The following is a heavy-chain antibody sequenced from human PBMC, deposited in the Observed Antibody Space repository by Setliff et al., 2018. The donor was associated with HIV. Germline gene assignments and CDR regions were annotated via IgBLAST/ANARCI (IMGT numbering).Heavy chain of an antibody. D-gene: IGHD3-22*01. CDR2: ISYTGGT. J-gene: IGHJ4*02. CDR1: GDSIRNDY. V-gene: IGHV4-59*08. Sequence: SETLSLTCTVSGDSIRNDYWTWIRQSPEKGLGWIAYISYTGGTNYNPSLKSRVTLSLDASKNQFSLKLTSVTAADTAVYYCARLPSGYHYDSSDYYGYFFDYRGQGTLVTVSS. CDR3: ARLPSGYHYDSSDYYGYFFDY.